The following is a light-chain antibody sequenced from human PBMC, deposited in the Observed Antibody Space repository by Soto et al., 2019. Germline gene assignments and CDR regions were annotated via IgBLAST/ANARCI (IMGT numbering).Light chain of an antibody. V-gene: IGLV1-36*01. Sequence: QSVLTQPPSVSAAPSQRVTISCSGSSSNIGNNAVNWYQQVPGKAPKLLIHYDDRVASGVSDRFSGYKSGTSASLAISGLQSEDEADYYCAAWDDSLNGPVFGGGTKLTVL. CDR3: AAWDDSLNGPV. CDR1: SSNIGNNA. CDR2: YDD. J-gene: IGLJ3*02.